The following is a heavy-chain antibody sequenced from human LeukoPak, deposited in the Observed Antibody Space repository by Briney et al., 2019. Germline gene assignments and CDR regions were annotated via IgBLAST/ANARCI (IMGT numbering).Heavy chain of an antibody. CDR3: ARAPRGYSAPYYFDY. Sequence: SETLSLTCTVSGGSISSYYWSWIRQPPGKGLEWIGYIYYSGSTNYNPSLKSRVTISVDTSKNQFSLKLSSVTAADTAVYYCARAPRGYSAPYYFDYWGQGTLVTVSS. J-gene: IGHJ4*02. V-gene: IGHV4-59*01. CDR1: GGSISSYY. D-gene: IGHD5-18*01. CDR2: IYYSGST.